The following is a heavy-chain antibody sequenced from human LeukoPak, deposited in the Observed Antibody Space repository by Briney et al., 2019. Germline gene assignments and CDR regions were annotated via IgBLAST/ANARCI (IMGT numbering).Heavy chain of an antibody. Sequence: GGSLRLSCAASGFTFNDYYMSWIRQAPGKGLEWVSYMSSSGSTIYYADSVKGRFTISRDNAKNSLYLQMNSLRAEDTAVYYCARGTPQQPVNFDYWGQGTLVTVSS. D-gene: IGHD6-6*01. CDR3: ARGTPQQPVNFDY. V-gene: IGHV3-11*04. J-gene: IGHJ4*02. CDR1: GFTFNDYY. CDR2: MSSSGSTI.